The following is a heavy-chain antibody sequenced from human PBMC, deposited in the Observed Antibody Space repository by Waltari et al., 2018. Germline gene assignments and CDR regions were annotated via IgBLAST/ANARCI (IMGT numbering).Heavy chain of an antibody. CDR2: IGWNDAR. D-gene: IGHD3-16*02. Sequence: QITLKESGPTLVKPTQTLTLTCTFSGFSLSTSGVGVGWIRQPPGKALEWLAFIGWNDARRYSPSLKSRVTITKDTSKNQVVLTMTNMDPVDTATYYCAHSFELLWLRELSPNWFDPWGQGTLVTVSS. V-gene: IGHV2-5*01. J-gene: IGHJ5*02. CDR3: AHSFELLWLRELSPNWFDP. CDR1: GFSLSTSGVG.